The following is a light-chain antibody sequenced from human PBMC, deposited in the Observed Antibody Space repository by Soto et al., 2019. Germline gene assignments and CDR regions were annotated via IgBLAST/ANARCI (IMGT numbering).Light chain of an antibody. CDR3: ETWYGNNGV. V-gene: IGLV4-60*03. Sequence: QLVLTQSSSASASLGSSVKLTCTLSSGHSGSIIAWHQQQPGEAPRYLMKVEGSGSYNKGDGVPDRFSGSSSGADRYLTISNLQSEDEADYYCETWYGNNGVFGGGTKLTVL. CDR2: VEGSGSY. CDR1: SGHSGSI. J-gene: IGLJ3*02.